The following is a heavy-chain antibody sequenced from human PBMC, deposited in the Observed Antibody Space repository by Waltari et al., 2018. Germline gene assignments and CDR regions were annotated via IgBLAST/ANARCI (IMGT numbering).Heavy chain of an antibody. J-gene: IGHJ5*02. Sequence: QLQLQESGPGLVKPSETLSLTCTGSGGSTTSRSYYWGWLRQPPGRGLGWIGRISYSGSTYYIPAVMGRVTVSIGTTNNRVYLSVVSVCAADPAVYYCACIVAHEFWGPCDSLDRWSQGTLVAVSS. V-gene: IGHV4-39*07. CDR2: ISYSGST. D-gene: IGHD3-3*01. CDR3: ACIVAHEFWGPCDSLDR. CDR1: GGSTTSRSYY.